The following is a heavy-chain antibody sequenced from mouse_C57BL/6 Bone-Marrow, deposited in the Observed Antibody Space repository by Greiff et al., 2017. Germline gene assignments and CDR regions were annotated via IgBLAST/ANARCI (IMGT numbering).Heavy chain of an antibody. CDR1: GFNIKDDY. CDR2: IDPENGDT. Sequence: VQLQQSGAELVRPGASVKLSCTASGFNIKDDYMHWVKQRPEQGLEWIGWIDPENGDTEYASKFQGKATITADTSSNTAYLQLSSLTSEDTAVYYCATHCYVHLWFAYWGQGTLVTVSA. CDR3: ATHCYVHLWFAY. D-gene: IGHD1-1*02. V-gene: IGHV14-4*01. J-gene: IGHJ3*01.